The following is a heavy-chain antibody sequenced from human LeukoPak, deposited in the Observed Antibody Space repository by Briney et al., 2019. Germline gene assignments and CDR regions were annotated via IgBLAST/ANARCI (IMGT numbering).Heavy chain of an antibody. Sequence: GRSLRLSCAASRFTFSNYGMHWVRQAPGKGLEWVAVIWYDGSNKYYADSVEGRFTISRDHSQNTLYLQMNSLRAEDTAVYYCARRRAYDTSGPYPFDYWGQGTLVTVSS. CDR3: ARRRAYDTSGPYPFDY. V-gene: IGHV3-33*01. CDR1: RFTFSNYG. D-gene: IGHD3-22*01. CDR2: IWYDGSNK. J-gene: IGHJ4*02.